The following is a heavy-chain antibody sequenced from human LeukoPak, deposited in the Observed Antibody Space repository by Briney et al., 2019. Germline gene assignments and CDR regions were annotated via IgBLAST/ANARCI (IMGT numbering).Heavy chain of an antibody. CDR3: AREGGMARGNGGFDI. Sequence: QTGGSLRLSCAASGFPFRSYAMHWVRQAPGKGLEYVSTISSDGGTTYYLNSVKGRFTISRDNSKNTLYLQMGSLTAEDMAVYYCAREGGMARGNGGFDIWGQGTMVTVSS. V-gene: IGHV3-64*01. CDR1: GFPFRSYA. CDR2: ISSDGGTT. D-gene: IGHD3-10*01. J-gene: IGHJ3*02.